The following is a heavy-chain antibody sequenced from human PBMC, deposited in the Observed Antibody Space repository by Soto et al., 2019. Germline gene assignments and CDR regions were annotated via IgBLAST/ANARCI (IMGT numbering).Heavy chain of an antibody. V-gene: IGHV3-13*05. CDR2: LGAARDP. Sequence: PGGSLRLSCAACGFSFRDYDMHWVRQRKGKGLELASALGAARDPYYVGSVKGRFSVSRGNAQNSLFLQMNNLRVDDTAVYFCARAYLGRLPRRADYYYAMDVWGRGTTVTVSS. J-gene: IGHJ6*02. CDR1: GFSFRDYD. CDR3: ARAYLGRLPRRADYYYAMDV. D-gene: IGHD1-26*01.